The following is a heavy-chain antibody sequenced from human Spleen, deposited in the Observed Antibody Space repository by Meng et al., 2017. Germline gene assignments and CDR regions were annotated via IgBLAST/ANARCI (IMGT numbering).Heavy chain of an antibody. Sequence: QVQVVQSGAEVKRPGASVKVSCKASHYTFTGYGVSWFRQAPGQGLEWMGRINPNSGGTNFAQKFQGRVIMTRDTSISTAYMELSSLGFDDTAVYYCAKALGWGSSPDYWGQGILVTVSS. CDR3: AKALGWGSSPDY. CDR1: HYTFTGYG. V-gene: IGHV1-2*06. J-gene: IGHJ4*02. D-gene: IGHD2-21*01. CDR2: INPNSGGT.